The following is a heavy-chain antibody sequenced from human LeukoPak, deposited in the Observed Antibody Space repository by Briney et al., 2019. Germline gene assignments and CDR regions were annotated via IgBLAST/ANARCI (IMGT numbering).Heavy chain of an antibody. V-gene: IGHV1-2*02. D-gene: IGHD3-3*01. CDR2: INPNSGGT. CDR3: ARGSWDFWSGPVYGMDV. Sequence: ASVKVSCNASGYTFTGYYMHWVRQAPGQGLEWMGWINPNSGGTNYAQKFQGRVTMTRDTSISTAYMELSRLRSDDTAVYYCARGSWDFWSGPVYGMDVWGQGTTVTVSS. CDR1: GYTFTGYY. J-gene: IGHJ6*02.